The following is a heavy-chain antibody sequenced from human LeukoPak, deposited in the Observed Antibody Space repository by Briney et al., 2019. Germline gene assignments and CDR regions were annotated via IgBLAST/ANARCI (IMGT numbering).Heavy chain of an antibody. CDR3: ARARGRYIDFLDY. D-gene: IGHD3-9*01. CDR1: GGSISSNYY. J-gene: IGHJ4*02. CDR2: FFYSGST. Sequence: SETLSLTCTVFGGSISSNYYWGWLRQPPGKGLEWIVSFFYSGSTYYNPSLKIRVTISVDTSKNQFSLRLTSVTAADTAVYYCARARGRYIDFLDYWGQGTLITVSS. V-gene: IGHV4-39*02.